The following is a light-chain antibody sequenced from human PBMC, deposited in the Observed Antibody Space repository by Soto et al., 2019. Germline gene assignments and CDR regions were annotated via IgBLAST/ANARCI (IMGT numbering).Light chain of an antibody. V-gene: IGLV2-23*01. CDR1: SSDIGSYNF. CDR2: EGT. CDR3: CSYAGPSTI. Sequence: QSVLTQPASVSGSPGQSITISCTGTSSDIGSYNFVSRFQQHPGKVPKLIIYEGTERPSGVSNRFSASKSGNTASLTISGLHPEDEADYYCCSYAGPSTIFGGGTKLTVL. J-gene: IGLJ2*01.